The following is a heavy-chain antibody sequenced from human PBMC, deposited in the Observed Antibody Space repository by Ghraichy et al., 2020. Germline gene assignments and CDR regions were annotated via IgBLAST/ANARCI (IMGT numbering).Heavy chain of an antibody. V-gene: IGHV3-21*01. CDR2: ISSSSSYI. J-gene: IGHJ6*02. CDR3: ARVGAAAGHYGMDV. CDR1: GFTFSSYS. D-gene: IGHD6-13*01. Sequence: GGSLRLSCAASGFTFSSYSMNWVRQAPGKGLEWVSSISSSSSYIYYADSVKGRFTISRDNAKNSLYLQMNSLRAEDTAVYYCARVGAAAGHYGMDVWGQGTTVTVSS.